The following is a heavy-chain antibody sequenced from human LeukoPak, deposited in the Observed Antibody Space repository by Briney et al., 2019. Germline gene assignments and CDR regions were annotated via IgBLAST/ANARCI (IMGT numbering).Heavy chain of an antibody. CDR2: IYPGDSDT. V-gene: IGHV5-51*01. CDR1: GYSFTSYW. CDR3: ARPTPDCTNGVCSYPT. D-gene: IGHD2-8*01. J-gene: IGHJ4*02. Sequence: GESLKISCKGSGYSFTSYWIGWVRQMPGKGLEWMGIIYPGDSDTRYSPSFQGQVTISADKSISTAYLQWSSLKASDTAMYYCARPTPDCTNGVCSYPTWGQGTLVTVSS.